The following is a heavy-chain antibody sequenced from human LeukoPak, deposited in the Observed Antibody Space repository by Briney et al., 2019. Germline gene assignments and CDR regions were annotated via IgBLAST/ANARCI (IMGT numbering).Heavy chain of an antibody. CDR1: GFTFSDYW. V-gene: IGHV3-74*01. CDR2: VNGDGSST. Sequence: GGSLRLSCAASGFTFSDYWMHWVRQVPGKGPVWVSRVNGDGSSTAYADSVKGRFTISRDNAKNTLYLQMKSLRAEDTAVYYCARDTYVFYNGSAFNWFDPWGQGTLVTVSS. CDR3: ARDTYVFYNGSAFNWFDP. J-gene: IGHJ5*02. D-gene: IGHD5-24*01.